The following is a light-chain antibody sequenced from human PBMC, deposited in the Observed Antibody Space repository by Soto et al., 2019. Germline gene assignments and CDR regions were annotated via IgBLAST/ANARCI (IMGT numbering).Light chain of an antibody. CDR1: QTVSSSY. J-gene: IGKJ2*01. CDR2: GAS. CDR3: KQYGSSPYP. V-gene: IGKV3-20*01. Sequence: EIVLTQSPGTLSLSPGERATLSCRASQTVSSSYLAWYQQKPGQAPRLLIYGASSRASGIQDMFSGSGSGTDFTLTISRLEPEDFAVYYCKQYGSSPYPFGQGTKLEIK.